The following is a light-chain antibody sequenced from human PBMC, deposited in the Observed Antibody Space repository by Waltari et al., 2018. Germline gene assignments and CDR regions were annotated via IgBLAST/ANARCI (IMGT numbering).Light chain of an antibody. CDR2: DAS. Sequence: EIVLTQSPATLSLSPGDRASLSCRASQSIAGNLAWYQQKPGQAPRLLIYDASNRATDIPARFSGSGSGTDFTLTISSLEPEDFAIYYCQQRYSWPLTFGGGTKVEIK. V-gene: IGKV3-11*01. CDR3: QQRYSWPLT. CDR1: QSIAGN. J-gene: IGKJ4*01.